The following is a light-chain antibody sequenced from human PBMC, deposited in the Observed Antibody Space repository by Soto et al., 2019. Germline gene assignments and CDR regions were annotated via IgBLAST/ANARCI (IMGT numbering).Light chain of an antibody. J-gene: IGKJ1*01. CDR3: MQGTHWPIT. Sequence: EVGWTRSPPSLPVSLGQPAPTSCMPNQTLVYSDGNTYWNWLQQRPGQSPRRIIYKVSKRDSGVPARFSGSGSGTDFALKISRVEAEDVGVYYCMQGTHWPITFGQGTKVDI. CDR1: QTLVYSDGNTY. CDR2: KVS. V-gene: IGKV2-30*01.